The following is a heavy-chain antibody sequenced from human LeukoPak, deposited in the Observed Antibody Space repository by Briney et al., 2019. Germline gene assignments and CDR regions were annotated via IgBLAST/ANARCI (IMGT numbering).Heavy chain of an antibody. V-gene: IGHV4-59*12. D-gene: IGHD5-12*01. J-gene: IGHJ4*02. CDR3: ARAYQRGYGDF. CDR1: GGSLSGYC. CDR2: IYYSGST. Sequence: PSQTLSLTCAVSGGSLSGYCWSWIRQPPGKGLEWIGYIYYSGSTNYNPSLKRRVTISVDTSKNQFLLHLSSVTAADTAVYYCARAYQRGYGDFWGQGTLVTVSS.